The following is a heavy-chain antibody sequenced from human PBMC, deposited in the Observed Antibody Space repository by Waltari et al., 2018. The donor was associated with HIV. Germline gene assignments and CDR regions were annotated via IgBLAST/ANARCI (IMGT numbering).Heavy chain of an antibody. Sequence: QVQLIQSGAEVKKPGASVKVSCKVSGYTLTELSLHWVRQAPGKGLEWMGGFDPEEGETIYSQSFQGRVTMTEDTAIETAYMELTSLTSEDTAVYFCATGVDRFFDVWGQGTLVTVSS. CDR2: FDPEEGET. J-gene: IGHJ1*01. D-gene: IGHD3-9*01. CDR1: GYTLTELS. CDR3: ATGVDRFFDV. V-gene: IGHV1-24*01.